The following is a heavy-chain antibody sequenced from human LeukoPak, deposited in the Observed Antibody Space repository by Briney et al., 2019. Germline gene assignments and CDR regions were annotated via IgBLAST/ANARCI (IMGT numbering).Heavy chain of an antibody. J-gene: IGHJ4*02. V-gene: IGHV1-24*01. CDR1: GYTLTELS. Sequence: ASVRVSCKVSGYTLTELSMHWVRQAPGKGLEWMGGFDPEDGETIYAQKFQGRVTMTEDTSTDTAYMELSSLRSEDTAVYYCARDLSYYGSENYYFDYWGQGTLVTVSS. D-gene: IGHD3-10*01. CDR2: FDPEDGET. CDR3: ARDLSYYGSENYYFDY.